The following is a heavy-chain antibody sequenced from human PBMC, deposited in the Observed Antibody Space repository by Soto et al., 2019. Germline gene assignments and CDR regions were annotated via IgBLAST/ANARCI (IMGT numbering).Heavy chain of an antibody. CDR2: ISPYSGNT. V-gene: IGHV1-18*01. J-gene: IGHJ6*02. CDR1: GYIFVNYG. D-gene: IGHD3-16*01. CDR3: PMVVNYVTPAPLDV. Sequence: QVQLVQSGDEVRKPGSSVKVSCKASGYIFVNYGIAWVRQAPGQGLEWMGWISPYSGNTHYASKGQGRLTMTTDTSTGTAYMDLGSLTTDDTAVYYCPMVVNYVTPAPLDVWGQGTTDTVSS.